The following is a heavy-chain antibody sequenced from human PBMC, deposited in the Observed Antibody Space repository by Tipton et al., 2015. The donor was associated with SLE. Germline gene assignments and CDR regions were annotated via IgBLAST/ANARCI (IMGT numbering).Heavy chain of an antibody. Sequence: TLSLTCTVSGGSISSYYWDWIRQPPGKGLMLIGSISYSGATSYNPSLKSRLTISVDTSKNQFSLKLSSVTAADTAVYYCARDSMDVWGKGTTVTVSS. J-gene: IGHJ6*03. CDR2: ISYSGAT. V-gene: IGHV4-4*08. CDR3: ARDSMDV. CDR1: GGSISSYY.